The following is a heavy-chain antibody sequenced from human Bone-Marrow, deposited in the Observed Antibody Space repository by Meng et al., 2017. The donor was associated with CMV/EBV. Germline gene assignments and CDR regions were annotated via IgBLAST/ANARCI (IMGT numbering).Heavy chain of an antibody. CDR1: GGTFTSYW. V-gene: IGHV5-10-1*01. CDR3: ASHDSSGLDY. J-gene: IGHJ4*02. Sequence: VQLVQSGAEVKKPGSAGKVSCKASGGTFTSYWISWVRQMPGKGLEWMGRIDPSDSYTNYSPSFQGHVTISADKSISTAYLQWSSLKASDTAMYYCASHDSSGLDYWGQGTLVTVSS. D-gene: IGHD3-22*01. CDR2: IDPSDSYT.